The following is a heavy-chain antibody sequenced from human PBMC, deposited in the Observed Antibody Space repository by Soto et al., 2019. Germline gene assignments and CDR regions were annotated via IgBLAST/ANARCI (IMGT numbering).Heavy chain of an antibody. D-gene: IGHD2-8*02. Sequence: QLQLQESGPGLVKPSQTLSLACTVSGGSFSSGGYYWSWIRQLPGKGLEWLGYIYYSGSTYYNPSLKSGFTISLDTSKNQFSLNLSSVTAADTAVYYCARATFFPGHHGYWGQGTLITVSS. J-gene: IGHJ4*02. CDR1: GGSFSSGGYY. CDR2: IYYSGST. V-gene: IGHV4-31*03. CDR3: ARATFFPGHHGY.